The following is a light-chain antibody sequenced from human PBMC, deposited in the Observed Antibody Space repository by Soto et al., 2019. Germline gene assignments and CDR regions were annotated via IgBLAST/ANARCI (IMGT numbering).Light chain of an antibody. CDR3: QQYGSSGYT. CDR2: GAS. V-gene: IGKV3-20*01. Sequence: EIGLTQSPGTLSLSPGERATLSCRASQSVSSSYLAWYQQKPGQAPRLLIYGASSRATGIPDRFSGSGSGTDFTLTISRLEPEDFAVYYCQQYGSSGYTFGQGTTLEIK. J-gene: IGKJ2*01. CDR1: QSVSSSY.